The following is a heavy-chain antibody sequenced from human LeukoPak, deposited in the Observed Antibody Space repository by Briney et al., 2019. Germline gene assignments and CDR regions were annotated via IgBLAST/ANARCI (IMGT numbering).Heavy chain of an antibody. D-gene: IGHD5-24*01. CDR2: ISDFNHNT. V-gene: IGHV1-18*01. CDR3: ARDRASVEMSTIDCLDY. CDR1: GYTFSSYG. Sequence: ASVKVSCKASGYTFSSYGISWVRQAPGQGLEWVGWISDFNHNTKYAQKVQGRVTMTTDTSTSTVYMELGSLRSEDTAVYYCARDRASVEMSTIDCLDYWGQGTLVTVSS. J-gene: IGHJ4*02.